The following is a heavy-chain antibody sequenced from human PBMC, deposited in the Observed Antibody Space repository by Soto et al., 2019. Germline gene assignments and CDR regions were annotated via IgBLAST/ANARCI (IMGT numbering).Heavy chain of an antibody. D-gene: IGHD6-19*01. CDR1: GITFTTYA. J-gene: IGHJ5*02. Sequence: GGSLRLSCAASGITFTTYAMSWVLQAPWKGLEWVSTLSANSRDIYYADSVKGRFTISRDNSKNTLYLQMNSRRAEDTAVYYCAKVSGGWYHNPYGFDPWGQGTLVTVSS. CDR2: LSANSRDI. V-gene: IGHV3-23*01. CDR3: AKVSGGWYHNPYGFDP.